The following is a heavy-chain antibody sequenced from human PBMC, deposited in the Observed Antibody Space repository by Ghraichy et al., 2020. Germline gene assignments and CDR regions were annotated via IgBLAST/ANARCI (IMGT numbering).Heavy chain of an antibody. CDR3: ARAPRDGYNLRFDP. Sequence: ESLNISCAVYGGSFSGYYWSWIRQPPGKGLEWIGEINHSGSTNYNPSLKSRVTISVDTSKNQFSLKLSSVTAADTAVYYCARAPRDGYNLRFDPWGQGTLVTVSS. CDR1: GGSFSGYY. J-gene: IGHJ5*02. V-gene: IGHV4-34*01. D-gene: IGHD5-24*01. CDR2: INHSGST.